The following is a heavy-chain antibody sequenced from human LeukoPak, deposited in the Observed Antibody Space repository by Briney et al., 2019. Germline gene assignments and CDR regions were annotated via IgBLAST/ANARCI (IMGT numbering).Heavy chain of an antibody. Sequence: GGSLRLSCAASGFTFSSYAMSWVRQAPGKGLEWVSAISGSGGSTYYADSVKGRFTISRDNAKNSLYLQMNSLRAEDTAVYYCVTNFDPDVDWGQGTLVTVSS. CDR3: VTNFDPDVD. J-gene: IGHJ4*02. CDR1: GFTFSSYA. D-gene: IGHD3-9*01. V-gene: IGHV3-23*01. CDR2: ISGSGGST.